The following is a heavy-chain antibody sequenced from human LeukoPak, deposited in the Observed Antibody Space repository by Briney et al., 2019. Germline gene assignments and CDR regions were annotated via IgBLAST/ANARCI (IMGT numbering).Heavy chain of an antibody. CDR1: GFTFSNAW. CDR3: ATKQWLAPPPDS. J-gene: IGHJ4*02. V-gene: IGHV3-74*01. Sequence: GGSLRLSCAASGFTFSNAWMSWVRQAPGKGLESVSRINTDGTVTTYADSVKGRFTVSRDNADNTMFLQMNSVRDEDTAVYYCATKQWLAPPPDSWGQGTPVTVSS. D-gene: IGHD6-19*01. CDR2: INTDGTVT.